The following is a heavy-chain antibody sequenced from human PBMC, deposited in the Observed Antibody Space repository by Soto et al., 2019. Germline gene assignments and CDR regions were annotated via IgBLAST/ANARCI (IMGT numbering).Heavy chain of an antibody. CDR3: ARTTMVRGVGPGYNWFDP. CDR2: IYYSGST. CDR1: GGSISSGGYY. V-gene: IGHV4-31*01. Sequence: QVQLQESGPGLVKPSQTLSLTCTVSGGSISSGGYYWSWIRQHPGKGLEWIGYIYYSGSTYYNPSLKSLVTISVDTSKNQCSLKLSSVTAANTAVYYCARTTMVRGVGPGYNWFDPWGQGTLVTVAS. J-gene: IGHJ5*02. D-gene: IGHD3-10*01.